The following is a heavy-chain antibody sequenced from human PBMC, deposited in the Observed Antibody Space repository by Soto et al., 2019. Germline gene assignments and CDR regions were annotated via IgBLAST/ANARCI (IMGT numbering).Heavy chain of an antibody. V-gene: IGHV3-9*01. Sequence: GGSLRLSCAASGFTFDDYAMHWVRQAPGKGLEWVSGISWNSGSIGYADSVKGRFTISRDNAKNSLYLQMNSLRAEDTALYYCGAFDIWGQGTMVTVSS. CDR1: GFTFDDYA. CDR3: GAFDI. CDR2: ISWNSGSI. J-gene: IGHJ3*02.